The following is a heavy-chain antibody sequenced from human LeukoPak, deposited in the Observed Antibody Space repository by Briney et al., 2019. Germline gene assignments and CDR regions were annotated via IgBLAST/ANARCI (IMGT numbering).Heavy chain of an antibody. CDR1: GFTFSTYG. Sequence: PGGSLRLSCAASGFTFSTYGVHWVRQAPGKGLEWVAVISSDGGNKYYADSVRGRFTISRDNSKNGLYLQMNSLRAEDTAVYYCAKGPILVISTQYFQHWGQGTLVSVSS. CDR3: AKGPILVISTQYFQH. CDR2: ISSDGGNK. J-gene: IGHJ1*01. V-gene: IGHV3-30*04. D-gene: IGHD3-22*01.